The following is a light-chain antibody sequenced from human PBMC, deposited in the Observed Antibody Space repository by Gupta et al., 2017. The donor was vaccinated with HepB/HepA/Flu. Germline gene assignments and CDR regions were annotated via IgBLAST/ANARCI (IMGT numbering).Light chain of an antibody. V-gene: IGLV2-14*01. J-gene: IGLJ3*02. CDR1: SSDVGDYNY. CDR3: SSYTSSSTWV. Sequence: QSALTQPASVSGSPGQSITISCTVTSSDVGDYNYVSWYQQHPGKVPKLMIYDFSDRPSGVSDRFSGSKSGHTASLTISGLQAEDEADYYCSSYTSSSTWVFGGGTKLTVL. CDR2: DFS.